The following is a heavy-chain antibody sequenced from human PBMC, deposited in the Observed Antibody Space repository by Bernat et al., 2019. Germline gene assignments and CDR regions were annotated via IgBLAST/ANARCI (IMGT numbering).Heavy chain of an antibody. V-gene: IGHV3-66*03. Sequence: EVQLVESGGGLIQPGGSLRLSCAASGFTVSSNYMGWVRQAPGKGLEGVATIYSGGSTYYADSVKGRFTISRDNSKNTLYLQMNSLRAEDTAVYYCARDWSRWGDSSGYMDYWGQGTLVTVSS. CDR1: GFTVSSNY. D-gene: IGHD3-22*01. CDR3: ARDWSRWGDSSGYMDY. CDR2: IYSGGST. J-gene: IGHJ4*02.